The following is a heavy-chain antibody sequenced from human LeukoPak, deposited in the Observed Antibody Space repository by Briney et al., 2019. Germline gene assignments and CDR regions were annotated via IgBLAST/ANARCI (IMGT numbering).Heavy chain of an antibody. D-gene: IGHD6-13*01. CDR1: GFTFSSSW. CDR3: TRGGAAAGTGGNDY. Sequence: GGSLRLSCAASGFTFSSSWMCWVRQAPGKGLEWVANINEDGSGKYYVDSVRGRFTISRDNTKNSLYLQMNSLRGEDTAVYYCTRGGAAAGTGGNDYWGQGTLVIVSS. J-gene: IGHJ4*02. V-gene: IGHV3-7*01. CDR2: INEDGSGK.